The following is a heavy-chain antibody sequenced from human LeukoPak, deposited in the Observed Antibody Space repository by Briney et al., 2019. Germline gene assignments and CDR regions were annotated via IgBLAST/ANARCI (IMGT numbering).Heavy chain of an antibody. D-gene: IGHD5/OR15-5a*01. Sequence: GSLRLSCAASGFTFRTYWMSWVRQAPGKGLEWVANIKQDESEKFYVDSVKGRFTISRDNAKNTLFLQMNSPRVEDTGMYFCARDVSAFDIWGQGTVVTVSS. V-gene: IGHV3-7*01. CDR1: GFTFRTYW. CDR2: IKQDESEK. J-gene: IGHJ3*02. CDR3: ARDVSAFDI.